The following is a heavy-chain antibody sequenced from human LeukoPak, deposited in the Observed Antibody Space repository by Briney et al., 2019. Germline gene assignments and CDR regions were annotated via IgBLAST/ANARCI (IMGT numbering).Heavy chain of an antibody. D-gene: IGHD1-26*01. CDR1: GYTFTGYY. CDR2: INPNSGGT. J-gene: IGHJ3*02. CDR3: ARVGSGSFTDAFDI. Sequence: GVSVKVSCKASGYTFTGYYMHWVRQAPGQGLEWMGWINPNSGGTNYAQKFQGWVTMTRDTSISTAYMELSRLRSDDTAVYYCARVGSGSFTDAFDIWGQGTMVTVSS. V-gene: IGHV1-2*04.